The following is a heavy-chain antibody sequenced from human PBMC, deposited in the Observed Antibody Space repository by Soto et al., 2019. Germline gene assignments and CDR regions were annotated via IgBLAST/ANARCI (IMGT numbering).Heavy chain of an antibody. CDR3: AKELSTSRHGEDLDY. Sequence: EVQLLESGGGLVQPGGSLRLSCAASGFTFSSHAMSCVRQAPGRGLEWVSVTSGRGDSTYYADSVKGRFTISRDNSKNTLYLEMNSLRAEETAIYYCAKELSTSRHGEDLDYWGQGTLVTVSS. D-gene: IGHD3-10*01. CDR1: GFTFSSHA. V-gene: IGHV3-23*01. CDR2: TSGRGDST. J-gene: IGHJ4*02.